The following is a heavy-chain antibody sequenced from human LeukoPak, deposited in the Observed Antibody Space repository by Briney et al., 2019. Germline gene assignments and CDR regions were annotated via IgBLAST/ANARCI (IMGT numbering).Heavy chain of an antibody. CDR2: INPNSGGT. CDR3: ARGPMTTVTPFFDY. J-gene: IGHJ4*02. CDR1: GYTFINYA. D-gene: IGHD4-11*01. Sequence: ASVKVSCKASGYTFINYAIHRVRQAPGQGLEWMGWINPNSGGTNYAQKFQGWVTMTRDTSISTAYMELSRLRSDDTAVYYCARGPMTTVTPFFDYWGQGTLVTVSS. V-gene: IGHV1-2*04.